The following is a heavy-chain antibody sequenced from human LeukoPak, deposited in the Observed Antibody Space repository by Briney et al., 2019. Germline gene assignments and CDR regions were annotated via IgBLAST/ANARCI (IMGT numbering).Heavy chain of an antibody. V-gene: IGHV3-23*01. D-gene: IGHD5-12*01. J-gene: IGHJ4*02. CDR3: ARGTHSGYDYFDC. CDR2: ISGSGGST. Sequence: PGGSLRLSCAASGFTFSSYAMSWVRQAPGKGLEWVSAISGSGGSTYYADSVKGRFTISRDNSKNTLYLQMNSLRAEDTAVYYCARGTHSGYDYFDCWGQGTLVTVSS. CDR1: GFTFSSYA.